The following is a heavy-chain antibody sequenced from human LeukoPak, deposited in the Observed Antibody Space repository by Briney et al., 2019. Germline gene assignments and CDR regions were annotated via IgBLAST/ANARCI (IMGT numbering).Heavy chain of an antibody. V-gene: IGHV3-33*01. Sequence: GGSLRLSCAASGFTFSNYGMHWVRQAPGKGLEWVAVVGYDGNNKYYADSVKGRFTISRDNSKNTVYLQMNSLRAEDTAVYYCARWYYYDSSGSPEYWGQGTLVTVSS. D-gene: IGHD3-22*01. CDR3: ARWYYYDSSGSPEY. CDR1: GFTFSNYG. J-gene: IGHJ4*02. CDR2: VGYDGNNK.